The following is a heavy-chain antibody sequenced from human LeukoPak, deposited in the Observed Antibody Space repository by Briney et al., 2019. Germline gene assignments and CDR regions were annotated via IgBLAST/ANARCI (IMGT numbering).Heavy chain of an antibody. J-gene: IGHJ3*02. V-gene: IGHV4-59*01. D-gene: IGHD4-23*01. Sequence: SETLSLTFTVSGGSISSYYWSWIRQPPGKGLEWIVYIFYTGSTNYNPSLKSRVTISVLTSKNRFSLKLSSVTAADTAVYYCATLTGGDDAFDIWGQGTMVTVSS. CDR2: IFYTGST. CDR3: ATLTGGDDAFDI. CDR1: GGSISSYY.